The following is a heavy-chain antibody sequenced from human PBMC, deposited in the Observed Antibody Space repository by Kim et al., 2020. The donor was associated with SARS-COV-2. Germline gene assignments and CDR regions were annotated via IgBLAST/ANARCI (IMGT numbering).Heavy chain of an antibody. D-gene: IGHD2-2*01. CDR1: GYTLTELS. J-gene: IGHJ6*02. Sequence: ASVKVSCKVSGYTLTELSMHWVRQAPGKGLEWMGGFDPEDGETIYAQKFQGRVTMTEDTSTDTAYMELSSLRSEDTAVYYCATDPHCSSTSCYPLRYYYYYGVDVWGQGTTVTVSS. CDR2: FDPEDGET. CDR3: ATDPHCSSTSCYPLRYYYYYGVDV. V-gene: IGHV1-24*01.